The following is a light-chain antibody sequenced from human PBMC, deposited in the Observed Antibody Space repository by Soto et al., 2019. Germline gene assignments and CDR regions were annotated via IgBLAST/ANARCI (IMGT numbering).Light chain of an antibody. J-gene: IGKJ1*01. Sequence: DIQMTQSPSPLSASVGDRVTITCRASQSVRGSLAWYQQQPGKAPKLLIYDVSNLESGVPSRFSAFGSGTEFTLSISSLQPDDFGTYYCQQFYMGWTFGQGNRVDLK. V-gene: IGKV1-5*01. CDR1: QSVRGS. CDR3: QQFYMGWT. CDR2: DVS.